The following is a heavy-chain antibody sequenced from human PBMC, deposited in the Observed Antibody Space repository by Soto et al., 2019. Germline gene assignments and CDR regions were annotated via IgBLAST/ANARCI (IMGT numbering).Heavy chain of an antibody. J-gene: IGHJ4*02. CDR1: GFTFSSYG. CDR3: VKDRGWGVGGSYYGY. V-gene: IGHV3-30*18. CDR2: ISHDGSEK. Sequence: GGSLRLSCVASGFTFSSYGMHWVRQAPGKGLEWVAVISHDGSEKYYADSVKGRFTISRDNSKSTVYLQMNSLKAEDTAVYYCVKDRGWGVGGSYYGYWGQGTLVTVSS. D-gene: IGHD3-10*01.